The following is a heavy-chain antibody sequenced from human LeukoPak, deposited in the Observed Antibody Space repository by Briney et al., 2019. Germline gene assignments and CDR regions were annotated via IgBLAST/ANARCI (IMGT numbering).Heavy chain of an antibody. Sequence: PSETLSLTCTVSGGSISGYYWSWIRQPAGKGLEWIGRIYTSGSTNYNPSLKSRVTMSVDTSKNQFSLKLSSVAAADTAVYYCATLVIPKPGYGAFDIWGQGTMVTVSS. V-gene: IGHV4-4*07. CDR2: IYTSGST. D-gene: IGHD2-21*01. CDR1: GGSISGYY. J-gene: IGHJ3*02. CDR3: ATLVIPKPGYGAFDI.